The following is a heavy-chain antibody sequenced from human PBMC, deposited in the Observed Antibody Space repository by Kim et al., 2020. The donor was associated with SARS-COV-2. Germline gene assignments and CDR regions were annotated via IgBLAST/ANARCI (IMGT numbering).Heavy chain of an antibody. J-gene: IGHJ4*02. Sequence: GGSLRLSCAASGFTFSSYGMHWVRQAPGKGLEWVAIISYDGSNKYYADSVKGRFTISRDNSKNTLYLQMNSLRAEDTAVYYCAKASPGWELPYGFDYWGQGTLVTVSS. D-gene: IGHD1-26*01. CDR2: ISYDGSNK. V-gene: IGHV3-30*18. CDR1: GFTFSSYG. CDR3: AKASPGWELPYGFDY.